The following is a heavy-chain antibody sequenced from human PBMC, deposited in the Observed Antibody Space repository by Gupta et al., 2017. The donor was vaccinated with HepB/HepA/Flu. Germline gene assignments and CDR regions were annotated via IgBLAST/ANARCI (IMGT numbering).Heavy chain of an antibody. V-gene: IGHV4-59*01. J-gene: IGHJ3*01. D-gene: IGHD1-26*01. CDR2: IHYLGST. CDR3: ATXDNSVTYDSFNX. Sequence: IHYLGSTIYNPXLESRVTXSIDTSKSQFSLKLTSVGAAXTAVYYCATXDNSVTYDSFNXWGQGTVVTVSS.